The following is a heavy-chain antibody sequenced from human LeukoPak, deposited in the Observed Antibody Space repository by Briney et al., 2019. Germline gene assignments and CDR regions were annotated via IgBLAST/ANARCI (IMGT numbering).Heavy chain of an antibody. CDR1: GFTFSSYA. Sequence: PGGSLRLSCAASGFTFSSYAMSWVRQAPGKGLEWVSAISGSGGSTYYADSVKGRFTISRDNSKNKLYLQMNSLRADDTAVYYCAKVGWELRDAFDIWGQGTMVTVSS. V-gene: IGHV3-23*01. D-gene: IGHD1-26*01. J-gene: IGHJ3*02. CDR2: ISGSGGST. CDR3: AKVGWELRDAFDI.